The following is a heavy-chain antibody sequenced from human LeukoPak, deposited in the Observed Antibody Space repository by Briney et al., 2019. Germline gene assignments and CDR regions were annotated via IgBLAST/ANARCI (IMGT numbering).Heavy chain of an antibody. J-gene: IGHJ4*02. CDR2: IIPIFGIA. Sequence: SLKVSCTASGGTFSSYAISWVRQAPGQGRERVGRIIPIFGIANYAQKFQGRVTITADKSTSTAYMELSSLRSEDTAVYYCARDRGEWYDSSGYYGDWGQGTLVTVSS. V-gene: IGHV1-69*04. CDR1: GGTFSSYA. CDR3: ARDRGEWYDSSGYYGD. D-gene: IGHD3-22*01.